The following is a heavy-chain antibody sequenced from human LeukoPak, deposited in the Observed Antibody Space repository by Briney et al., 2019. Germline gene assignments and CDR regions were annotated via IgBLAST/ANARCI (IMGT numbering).Heavy chain of an antibody. J-gene: IGHJ4*02. CDR2: IYNSGSA. V-gene: IGHV4-30-2*01. CDR3: ATEAVVGSDGFDY. D-gene: IGHD6-19*01. Sequence: SETLSLTCAVSGGSISSSGHSWNWIRQPQGKGLEWIGYIYNSGSAYSNPSLKSRVTISVDLSKNQFSLKINSVTAADTAVYYCATEAVVGSDGFDYWGQGTLVTVSS. CDR1: GGSISSSGHS.